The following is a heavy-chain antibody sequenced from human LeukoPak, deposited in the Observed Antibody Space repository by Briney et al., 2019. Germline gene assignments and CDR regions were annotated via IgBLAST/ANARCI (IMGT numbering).Heavy chain of an antibody. V-gene: IGHV1-18*01. Sequence: ASVKVSCKASGDTFTSDGISWWLQAPGQGLEWMGWISAYNGNTNYAQKLQGRVTMTKDTSTSTAYMELRSLRSDDTAVYYCARDPRQQLGYWGQGTLVTVSS. CDR1: GDTFTSDG. D-gene: IGHD6-13*01. CDR3: ARDPRQQLGY. CDR2: ISAYNGNT. J-gene: IGHJ4*02.